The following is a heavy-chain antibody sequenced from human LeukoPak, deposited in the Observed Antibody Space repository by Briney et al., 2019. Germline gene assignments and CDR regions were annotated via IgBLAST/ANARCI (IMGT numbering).Heavy chain of an antibody. J-gene: IGHJ4*02. D-gene: IGHD2-21*01. CDR1: GVSIGNYY. Sequence: AETLSLTCTVSGVSIGNYYWNWIRQPAGKGLEWIGRINTSGSPNYSPSLKSRVTMSVDTSRNQFSLSLSSVTVADTAVYYCARGFGIAGGQRTLVTVSS. CDR3: ARGFGIA. V-gene: IGHV4-4*07. CDR2: INTSGSP.